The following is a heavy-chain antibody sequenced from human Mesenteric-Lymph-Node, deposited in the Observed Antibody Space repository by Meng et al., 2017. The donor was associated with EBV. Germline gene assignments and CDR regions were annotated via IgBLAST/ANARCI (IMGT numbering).Heavy chain of an antibody. J-gene: IGHJ4*02. CDR1: GNSLSSANW. D-gene: IGHD3-16*01. Sequence: QLQLQESGPGLVTPSGTLSLTCDVSGNSLSSANWWSWIRQPPGKGLEWIGEIYYTGSTNYNSSLKSRVTISLDKSENQLFLKLTSMSAADTAVYYCARRWFSVGTYVDYWGQGLLVTVSS. CDR2: IYYTGST. CDR3: ARRWFSVGTYVDY. V-gene: IGHV4-4*02.